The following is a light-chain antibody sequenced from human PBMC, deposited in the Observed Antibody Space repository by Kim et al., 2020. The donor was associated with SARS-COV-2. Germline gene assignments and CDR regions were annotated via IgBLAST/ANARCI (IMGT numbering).Light chain of an antibody. Sequence: LSPGERAPLSCRASQSVSRYLAWYQQKPGQAPRLLIYDASNRATGIPGRFSGSGSGTDFTLTISSLEPEDFAVYYCQQRSNWPPYTFGQGTKLEI. CDR3: QQRSNWPPYT. CDR1: QSVSRY. V-gene: IGKV3-11*01. CDR2: DAS. J-gene: IGKJ2*01.